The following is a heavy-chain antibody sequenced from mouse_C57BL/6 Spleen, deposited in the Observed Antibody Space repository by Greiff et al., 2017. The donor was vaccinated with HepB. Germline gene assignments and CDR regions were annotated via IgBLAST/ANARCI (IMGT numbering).Heavy chain of an antibody. D-gene: IGHD2-4*01. J-gene: IGHJ3*01. CDR2: INPNNGGT. Sequence: VQLQQSGPELVKPGASVKISCKASGYTFTNYYMNWVKQSLGKSLEWIGDINPNNGGTSYNQKFKGKATLTVDKSSSTAYMELRSLTSEDSAVYYCSMSIYYDCVFAYWGQGTLVTVSA. V-gene: IGHV1-26*01. CDR3: SMSIYYDCVFAY. CDR1: GYTFTNYY.